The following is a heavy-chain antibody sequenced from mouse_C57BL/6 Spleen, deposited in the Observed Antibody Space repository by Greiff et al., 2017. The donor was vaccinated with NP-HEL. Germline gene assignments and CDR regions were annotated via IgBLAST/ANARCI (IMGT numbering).Heavy chain of an antibody. CDR1: GFTFSDYG. CDR3: ARDEAYGNYVRAMDY. J-gene: IGHJ4*01. D-gene: IGHD2-1*01. Sequence: EVKLMESGGGLVKPGGSLKLSCAASGFTFSDYGMHWVRQAPEKGLEWVAYISSGSSTIYYADTVKGRFTISRDNAKNTLFLQMTSLRSEDTAMYYCARDEAYGNYVRAMDYWGQGTSVTVSS. V-gene: IGHV5-17*01. CDR2: ISSGSSTI.